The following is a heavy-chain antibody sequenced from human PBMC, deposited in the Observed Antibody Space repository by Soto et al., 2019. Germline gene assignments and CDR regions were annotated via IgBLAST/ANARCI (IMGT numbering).Heavy chain of an antibody. CDR3: ARAGYDILTGWGYFDP. CDR2: ISYDGSTK. CDR1: GFIFSDYA. V-gene: IGHV3-30-3*01. J-gene: IGHJ5*02. Sequence: QVQLVESGGGVVQPGTSLVLSCEASGFIFSDYAMHWFRQAPGKGLEWVAVISYDGSTKYYGDSVKDRFTISRDKSRNTIYQQLNGLGVEDSAVYYCARAGYDILTGWGYFDPWGQGTLVTVSS. D-gene: IGHD3-9*01.